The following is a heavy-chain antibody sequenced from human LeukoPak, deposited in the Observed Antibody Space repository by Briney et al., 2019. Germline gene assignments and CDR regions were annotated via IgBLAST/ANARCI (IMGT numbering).Heavy chain of an antibody. J-gene: IGHJ4*02. CDR3: ARVAWDASGSFFDY. V-gene: IGHV3-30-3*01. CDR2: ISYDGSNK. Sequence: GGSLRLSCAASGFTFSSYAMHWVRQAPGKGLEWVAVISYDGSNKYYADSVKGRFTISRDNSKNTLYLQMNSLRAEDTAVYYCARVAWDASGSFFDYWGQGTLVTVSS. D-gene: IGHD3-22*01. CDR1: GFTFSSYA.